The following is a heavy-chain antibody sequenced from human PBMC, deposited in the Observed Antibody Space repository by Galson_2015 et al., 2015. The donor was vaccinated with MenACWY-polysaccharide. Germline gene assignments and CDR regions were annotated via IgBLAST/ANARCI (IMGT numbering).Heavy chain of an antibody. CDR1: GFTFSSSA. J-gene: IGHJ4*02. CDR2: INSGGSNT. V-gene: IGHV3-23*01. D-gene: IGHD2-21*01. Sequence: SLRLSCAASGFTFSSSAMSWVRQAPGKGLEWVSAINSGGSNTYYADSVKGQFAISRNNPRNTLYLQMNSLRAEDTAVYYCAKTSPPGGAAYWGQGTLVTVSS. CDR3: AKTSPPGGAAY.